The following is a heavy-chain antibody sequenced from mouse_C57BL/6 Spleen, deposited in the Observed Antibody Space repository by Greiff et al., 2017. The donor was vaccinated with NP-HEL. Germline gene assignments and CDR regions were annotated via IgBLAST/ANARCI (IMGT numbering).Heavy chain of an antibody. CDR2: ISDGGSYT. CDR1: GFTFSSYA. CDR3: ASTVVAPFAY. V-gene: IGHV5-4*03. J-gene: IGHJ3*01. Sequence: DVKLVESGGGLVKPGGSLKLSCAASGFTFSSYAMSWVRQTPEKRLEWVATISDGGSYTYYPDNVKGRFTISRDNAKNNLYLQMSHLKSEDTAMYYCASTVVAPFAYWGQGTLVTVSA. D-gene: IGHD1-1*01.